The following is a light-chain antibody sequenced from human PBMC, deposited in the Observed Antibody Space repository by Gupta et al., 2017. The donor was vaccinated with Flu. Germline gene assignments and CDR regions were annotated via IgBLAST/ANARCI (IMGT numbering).Light chain of an antibody. CDR2: DDS. CDR1: NIGSKS. J-gene: IGLJ1*01. Sequence: SYVLTQPPSASVALGQTARITCGGNNIGSKSVHWYQQEPGTAPVLVVYDDSDRPSGIPERFAGSNSGNTATLTISRVEAGDEADYYCQVWDNSSNQHCVFGTGTKVTVL. CDR3: QVWDNSSNQHCV. V-gene: IGLV3-21*02.